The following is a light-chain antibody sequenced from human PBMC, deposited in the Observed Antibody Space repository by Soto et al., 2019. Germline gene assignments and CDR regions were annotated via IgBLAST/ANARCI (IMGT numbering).Light chain of an antibody. J-gene: IGLJ1*01. CDR2: EVS. V-gene: IGLV2-8*01. Sequence: QSVLTQPPSASGSPGQSVTISCTGTSNDYGGYNYVSWYQQHPGKAPKLMIYEVSKRPSGVPDRFSGSKSGNTASLTVSGLQAEDEADYYCSSYAGSNNPFVFGTGTKVTVL. CDR3: SSYAGSNNPFV. CDR1: SNDYGGYNY.